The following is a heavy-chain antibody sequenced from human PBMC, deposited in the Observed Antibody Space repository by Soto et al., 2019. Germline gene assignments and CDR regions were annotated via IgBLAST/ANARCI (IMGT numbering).Heavy chain of an antibody. D-gene: IGHD6-19*01. V-gene: IGHV3-30*18. CDR2: ISYDGSNK. CDR3: AKDRVAGTDAPKYFQH. Sequence: PGGSLRLSCAASGFTFSSYGMHWVRQAPGKGLEWVAVISYDGSNKYYADSVKGRFTISRDNSKNTLYLQMNSLRAEDTAVYYCAKDRVAGTDAPKYFQHWGQGTLVTVSS. CDR1: GFTFSSYG. J-gene: IGHJ1*01.